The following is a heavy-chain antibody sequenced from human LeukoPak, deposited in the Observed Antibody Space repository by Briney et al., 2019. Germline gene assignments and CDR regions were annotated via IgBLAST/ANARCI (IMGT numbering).Heavy chain of an antibody. CDR2: IYYNGNT. D-gene: IGHD4-17*01. CDR3: ARDGGTVTHFDY. J-gene: IGHJ4*02. CDR1: GGSNSSSGYY. Sequence: SQTLSLACTVSGGSNSSSGYYWSWIRQRPGKGLEWVGYIYYNGNTYYNPSLKSRIAISVDTSENQFSLRLTSVTAADTAVYYCARDGGTVTHFDYWGQGTLVTVSS. V-gene: IGHV4-31*03.